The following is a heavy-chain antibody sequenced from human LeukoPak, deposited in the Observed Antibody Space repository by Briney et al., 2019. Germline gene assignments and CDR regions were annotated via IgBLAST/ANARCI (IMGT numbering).Heavy chain of an antibody. J-gene: IGHJ4*02. CDR3: ARRGGYCSSTSCYAFDY. V-gene: IGHV4-59*01. Sequence: SETLSLTCTVSGGSISSYSWSWIRQPPGKGLEWIGYIYYSGSTNYNPSLKSRVTISVDTSKNQFSLKLSSVTAADTAMYYCARRGGYCSSTSCYAFDYWGQGTLVTVSS. CDR1: GGSISSYS. D-gene: IGHD2-2*01. CDR2: IYYSGST.